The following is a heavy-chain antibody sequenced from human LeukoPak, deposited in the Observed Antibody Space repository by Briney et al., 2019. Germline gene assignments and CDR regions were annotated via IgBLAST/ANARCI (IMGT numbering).Heavy chain of an antibody. V-gene: IGHV4-59*11. CDR1: GDSISGPY. Sequence: KPSETLSLTCNVSGDSISGPYWNWIRQSPGRGLEWIGYTHYTGETNYNPSLKSRLTMSVDTSNNQVYLRLSSVTAADTAVYYCVRNLGSGSDHWGQGTLVTVSS. D-gene: IGHD3-10*01. CDR3: VRNLGSGSDH. CDR2: THYTGET. J-gene: IGHJ4*02.